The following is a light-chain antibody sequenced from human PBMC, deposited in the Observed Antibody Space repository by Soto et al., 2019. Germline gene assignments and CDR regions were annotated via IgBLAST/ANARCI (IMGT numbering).Light chain of an antibody. Sequence: EIVLTQSPGTLSLSPGERATLSCRASQSVSSSFLAWYQKTPGPAPRLLIYGASNRTTVPPDRFSGSGSGTDFTLTSSRLEPEDFAVYYCQQYVTSPGTFGQGTKVAIE. V-gene: IGKV3-20*01. CDR3: QQYVTSPGT. CDR2: GAS. J-gene: IGKJ1*01. CDR1: QSVSSSF.